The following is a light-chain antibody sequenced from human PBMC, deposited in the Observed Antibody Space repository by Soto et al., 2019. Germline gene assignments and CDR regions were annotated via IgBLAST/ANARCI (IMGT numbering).Light chain of an antibody. J-gene: IGKJ5*01. Sequence: DIQMTQSPSSLSASLGDRVTIPCRARQSIRSYLNWYQQKPGKATKLLIYAASSFQSGGLSRCSGSGSGTDFTLTNSSLQPEACSTYYCQHSYSSITFGQGTRLEIK. CDR3: QHSYSSIT. CDR2: AAS. V-gene: IGKV1-39*01. CDR1: QSIRSY.